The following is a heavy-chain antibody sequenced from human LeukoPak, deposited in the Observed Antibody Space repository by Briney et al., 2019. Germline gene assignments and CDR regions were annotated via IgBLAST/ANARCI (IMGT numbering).Heavy chain of an antibody. J-gene: IGHJ4*02. CDR2: IKQDGSEE. D-gene: IGHD3-22*01. Sequence: GGSLRLSCAASGFTFSSYWMSWVRQAPGKGLEWVANIKQDGSEEYYVDSVKGRFTISRDNAKNSLYLQMNSLRAEDTAVYYCARIVVVTSTDFDYWGQGALVIVSS. CDR3: ARIVVVTSTDFDY. CDR1: GFTFSSYW. V-gene: IGHV3-7*03.